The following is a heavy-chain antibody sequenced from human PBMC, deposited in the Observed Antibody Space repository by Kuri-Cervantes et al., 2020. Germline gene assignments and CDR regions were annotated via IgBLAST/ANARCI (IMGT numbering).Heavy chain of an antibody. CDR2: IYSGGST. Sequence: GESLKISCAASGFTVSSNYMSWVRQAPGKGLEWVSVIYSGGSTYYADSVKGRFTISRDNSKNTLYLQMNSLRAEDTAVYYCAREFRGAYDYWGQGTLVTVSS. J-gene: IGHJ4*02. CDR3: AREFRGAYDY. CDR1: GFTVSSNY. V-gene: IGHV3-53*01. D-gene: IGHD3-10*01.